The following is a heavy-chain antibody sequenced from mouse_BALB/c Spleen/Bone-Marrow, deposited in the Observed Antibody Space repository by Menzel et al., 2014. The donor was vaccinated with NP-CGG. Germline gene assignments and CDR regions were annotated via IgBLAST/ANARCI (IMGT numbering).Heavy chain of an antibody. Sequence: EVMLVESGGGLVKPGGSLKLSCAASGFTFSSYAMPWVRQTPEKRLEWVASISRGGSTYYPDSVKGRFTISRDNARNILYLQMSSLRSEDTAMYYCARGHTYGSSYWYFDVWGAGTTVTVSS. J-gene: IGHJ1*01. D-gene: IGHD1-1*01. V-gene: IGHV5-6-5*01. CDR2: ISRGGST. CDR3: ARGHTYGSSYWYFDV. CDR1: GFTFSSYA.